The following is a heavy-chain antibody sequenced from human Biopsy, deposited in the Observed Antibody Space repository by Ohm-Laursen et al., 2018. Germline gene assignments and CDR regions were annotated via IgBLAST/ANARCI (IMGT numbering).Heavy chain of an antibody. V-gene: IGHV3-74*01. D-gene: IGHD3-16*01. Sequence: SLRLSCTASGFTFSKSWMHWVRQAPGKGLVWVSRLDEHGTTTFYAGSVRGRFTISRDNAKNTLYLQINSLRAEDTAVYYCASLRGPFTAGGQGTLVTVSS. CDR2: LDEHGTTT. J-gene: IGHJ4*02. CDR3: ASLRGPFTA. CDR1: GFTFSKSW.